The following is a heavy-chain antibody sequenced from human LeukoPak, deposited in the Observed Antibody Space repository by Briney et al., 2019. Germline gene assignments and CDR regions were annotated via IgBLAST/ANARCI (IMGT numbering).Heavy chain of an antibody. CDR2: IYPGDSDT. V-gene: IGHV5-51*01. J-gene: IGHJ2*01. CDR1: GYSFTSYW. CDR3: ARQKHIVVVTATSYWYFDL. Sequence: GESLKISCKGSGYSFTSYWIGWVRQMPGKGLEWMGIIYPGDSDTRYSPSFQGQVTISADESISTAYLQWSSLKASDTAMYYCARQKHIVVVTATSYWYFDLWGRGTLVTVSS. D-gene: IGHD2-21*02.